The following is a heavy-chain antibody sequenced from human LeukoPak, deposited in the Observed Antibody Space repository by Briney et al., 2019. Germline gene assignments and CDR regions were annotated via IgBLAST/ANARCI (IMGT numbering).Heavy chain of an antibody. CDR3: ARVGGDTAMVTEGAFDY. V-gene: IGHV4-59*08. CDR2: IYYSGST. D-gene: IGHD5-18*01. Sequence: SETLSLTCTVSGGSISSYYWSWIRQPPGKGLEWIGYIYYSGSTNYNPSLKSRVTISVDTSKNQFSLKLSSVTAADTAVYYCARVGGDTAMVTEGAFDYWGQGTLVTVSS. CDR1: GGSISSYY. J-gene: IGHJ4*02.